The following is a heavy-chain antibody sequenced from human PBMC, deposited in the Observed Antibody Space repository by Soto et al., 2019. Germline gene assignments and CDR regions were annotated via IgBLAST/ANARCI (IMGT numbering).Heavy chain of an antibody. J-gene: IGHJ4*02. Sequence: SETLSLTCSASGGSIIGYYWSWIRQPPGKGLEWIGYIYYTGSTNYNPSPKSRVTISVDTSKNQFSLNLSSVTAADTAVYYCARALAVAGFDCWGQGALVTVSS. V-gene: IGHV4-59*01. CDR2: IYYTGST. D-gene: IGHD6-19*01. CDR3: ARALAVAGFDC. CDR1: GGSIIGYY.